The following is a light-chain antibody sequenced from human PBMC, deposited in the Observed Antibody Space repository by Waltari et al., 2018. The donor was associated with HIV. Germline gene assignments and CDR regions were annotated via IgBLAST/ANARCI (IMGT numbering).Light chain of an antibody. Sequence: LSASVGDRVTITCRASQGITNFLAWFQQKPGKAPKSLIRAASSLQSGVPLRFSGSGSGTDFTLTINNLQPEDSATYFCQHYATYPFTFGPGTKVEIK. CDR3: QHYATYPFT. V-gene: IGKV1-16*01. J-gene: IGKJ3*01. CDR1: QGITNF. CDR2: AAS.